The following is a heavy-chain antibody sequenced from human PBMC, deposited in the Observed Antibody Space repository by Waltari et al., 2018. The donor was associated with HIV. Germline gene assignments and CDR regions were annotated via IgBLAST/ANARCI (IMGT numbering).Heavy chain of an antibody. CDR1: GYTFTSYG. V-gene: IGHV1-18*01. Sequence: QVQLVQSGAEVKKPGASVKVSCKASGYTFTSYGISWVRQAPGQGLEWMGWISAYNGNTNYAQKLQGRVTMTTDTSTSTAYMELRSLRSDDTAVYYCARDPPIVVVIAADYYYGMDVWGQGTTVTVSS. CDR2: ISAYNGNT. CDR3: ARDPPIVVVIAADYYYGMDV. D-gene: IGHD2-21*01. J-gene: IGHJ6*02.